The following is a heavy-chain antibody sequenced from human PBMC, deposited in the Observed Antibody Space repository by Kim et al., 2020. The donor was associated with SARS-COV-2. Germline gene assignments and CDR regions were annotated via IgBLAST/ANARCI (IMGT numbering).Heavy chain of an antibody. Sequence: SETLSLTCTVSGGSISSYYWSWIRQPPGKGLEWIGYIYYSGSTNYNPSLKSRVTISLDTSNNQFSLKLSSVTAADTAVYYCASGRSSSYSSLWYFDLWGRGTLVTVSS. CDR2: IYYSGST. CDR3: ASGRSSSYSSLWYFDL. V-gene: IGHV4-59*01. J-gene: IGHJ2*01. CDR1: GGSISSYY. D-gene: IGHD6-13*01.